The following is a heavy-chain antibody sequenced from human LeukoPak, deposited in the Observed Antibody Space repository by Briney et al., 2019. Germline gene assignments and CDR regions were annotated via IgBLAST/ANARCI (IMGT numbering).Heavy chain of an antibody. CDR1: GFTFRSHG. CDR3: ARDISARYMDV. CDR2: IWYDGSNE. J-gene: IGHJ6*04. Sequence: GGSLRLSCAASGFTFRSHGMHWVRQAPGKGLEWVAVIWYDGSNEEYADSLKGRFTIFRDNSKNMVYLQMNSLRVEDTAVYYCARDISARYMDVWGKGTTVTVSS. V-gene: IGHV3-33*01. D-gene: IGHD6-25*01.